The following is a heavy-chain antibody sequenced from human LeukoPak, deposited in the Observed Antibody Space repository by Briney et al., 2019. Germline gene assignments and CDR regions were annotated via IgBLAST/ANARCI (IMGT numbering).Heavy chain of an antibody. CDR2: ISSSSSTI. CDR1: GFTFSSYS. D-gene: IGHD3-3*01. CDR3: ASGPITIFGVVTY. V-gene: IGHV3-48*01. J-gene: IGHJ4*02. Sequence: GGSLRFSCAASGFTFSSYSMNWVRQAPGKGLEWVSYISSSSSTIYYADSVKGRFTISRDNAKNSLYLQMNSLRAEDTAVYYCASGPITIFGVVTYWGQGTLVTVSS.